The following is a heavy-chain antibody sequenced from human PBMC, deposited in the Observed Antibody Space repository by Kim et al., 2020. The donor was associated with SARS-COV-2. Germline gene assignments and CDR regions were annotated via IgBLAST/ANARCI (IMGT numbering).Heavy chain of an antibody. CDR3: AKDISGIAAAGREYNWFDP. CDR2: ISWDGGST. Sequence: GGSLRLSCAASGFTFDDYTMHWVRQAPGKGLEWVSLISWDGGSTYYADSVKGRFTISRDNNKNSLYLQMNSLRTEDTALYYCAKDISGIAAAGREYNWFDPWGQGTLVTVSS. D-gene: IGHD6-13*01. J-gene: IGHJ5*02. CDR1: GFTFDDYT. V-gene: IGHV3-43*01.